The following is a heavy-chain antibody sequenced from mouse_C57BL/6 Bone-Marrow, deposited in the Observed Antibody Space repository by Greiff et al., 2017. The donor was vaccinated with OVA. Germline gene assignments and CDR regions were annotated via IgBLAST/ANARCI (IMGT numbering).Heavy chain of an antibody. J-gene: IGHJ1*03. CDR2: IRNKANGYTT. Sequence: EVQGVESVGGLVQPGGSLSLSCAASGFTFTDSYMSWVRQPPGKALEWLGFIRNKANGYTTEYSASVKGRLTISRANSQSILYLQMTAQGAEDSATDSCARYKCYWYFDDWGKGTTVTVSS. CDR1: GFTFTDSY. V-gene: IGHV7-3*01. CDR3: ARYKCYWYFDD.